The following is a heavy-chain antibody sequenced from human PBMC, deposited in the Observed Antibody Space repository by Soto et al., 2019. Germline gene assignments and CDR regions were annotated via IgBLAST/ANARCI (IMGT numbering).Heavy chain of an antibody. CDR1: DTFISNYF. CDR3: ARVSGYYESTGLVPDH. CDR2: IFPSGTT. V-gene: IGHV4-59*01. D-gene: IGHD5-18*01. Sequence: EIMSPTSTFSDTFISNYFCYWRRPPAGKGLEWIGYIFPSGTTNYNPRFERRVSISADRSKSQVSLRLTCVTAADTAVYYCARVSGYYESTGLVPDHWGQGTLVTVSS. J-gene: IGHJ4*02.